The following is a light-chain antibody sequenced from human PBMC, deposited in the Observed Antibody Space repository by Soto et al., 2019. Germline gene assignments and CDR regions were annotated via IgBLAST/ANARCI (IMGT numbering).Light chain of an antibody. Sequence: DIVMTQSPDSLAVSLGERATINCKSSQSLLYSSDNKNYLAWYQQKPGQPPKLLIYWASTRESGVPDRFSGSGSGTDFTLTISSLQAADVAVYYCQQYYSTPPTFGQGTKVEIK. J-gene: IGKJ1*01. CDR1: QSLLYSSDNKNY. V-gene: IGKV4-1*01. CDR3: QQYYSTPPT. CDR2: WAS.